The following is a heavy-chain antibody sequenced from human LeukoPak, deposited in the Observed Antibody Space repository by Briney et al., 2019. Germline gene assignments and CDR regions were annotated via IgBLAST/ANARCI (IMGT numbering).Heavy chain of an antibody. CDR3: AKKPTYYYGSGSYRPPGYFDY. V-gene: IGHV3-23*01. Sequence: GGSLRLSCAASGVTFSSYAMSWVRQAPGQGLEWVSAISGSGGSTYYADSVKGRFTISRDNSKHTLYLKMNSLRAEDTAVYYCAKKPTYYYGSGSYRPPGYFDYWGQGTLVTVSS. CDR2: ISGSGGST. CDR1: GVTFSSYA. J-gene: IGHJ4*02. D-gene: IGHD3-10*01.